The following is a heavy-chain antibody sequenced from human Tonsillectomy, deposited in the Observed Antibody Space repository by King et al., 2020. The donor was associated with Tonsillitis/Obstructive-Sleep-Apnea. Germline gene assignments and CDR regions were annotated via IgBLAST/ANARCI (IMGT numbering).Heavy chain of an antibody. Sequence: VQLQESGPGLVKPSETLSLTCTVSGGSVSSGRYFWNWIRQTPGKGLEWIGYIFNRGSTDYNPSLKSRVTISEDTSETHFSLKLRYVTAADTAVYYCARSMCGTHCFGDYYYGLDVWGQGTTVIVSS. V-gene: IGHV4-61*03. J-gene: IGHJ6*02. CDR1: GGSVSSGRYF. CDR3: ARSMCGTHCFGDYYYGLDV. CDR2: IFNRGST. D-gene: IGHD3-10*01.